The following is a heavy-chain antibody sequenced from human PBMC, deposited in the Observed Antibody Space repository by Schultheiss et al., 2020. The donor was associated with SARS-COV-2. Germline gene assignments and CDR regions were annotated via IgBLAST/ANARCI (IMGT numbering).Heavy chain of an antibody. Sequence: ASVKVSCKASGYTFTGYYMHWVRQAPGQGLEWMGRINPNSGGTNYAQKFQGRVTMTRDTSISTAYMELSSLRSDDTAVYYCAREGYYDFWSDSYTNFYGMDVWGQGTTVTVSS. CDR1: GYTFTGYY. D-gene: IGHD3-3*01. CDR2: INPNSGGT. J-gene: IGHJ6*02. V-gene: IGHV1-2*06. CDR3: AREGYYDFWSDSYTNFYGMDV.